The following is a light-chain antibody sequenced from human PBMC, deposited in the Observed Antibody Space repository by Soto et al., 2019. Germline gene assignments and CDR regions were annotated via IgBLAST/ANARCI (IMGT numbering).Light chain of an antibody. J-gene: IGLJ2*01. V-gene: IGLV2-14*01. CDR1: SEDIGAYDH. Sequence: QSVLTQPASVSGSPGQSITISCTGTSEDIGAYDHVPWYQQHPGKAPKLLIYEVTHRPSGISPRFSGSKSANTASLTVSGLQDGDEAHYYCSSYATSRSVVFGGGTKLTVL. CDR3: SSYATSRSVV. CDR2: EVT.